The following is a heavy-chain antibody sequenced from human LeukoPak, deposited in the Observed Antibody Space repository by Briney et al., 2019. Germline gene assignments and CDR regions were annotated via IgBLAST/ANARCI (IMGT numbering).Heavy chain of an antibody. V-gene: IGHV4-4*02. CDR1: GGSISSRNW. Sequence: SGTLSLTCAVSGGSISSRNWWSWIRQPPGKGLEWIGEIHHSGSTNYNPSLKSRVTISVDKSKNQFSLKLNSVTAADTAMYYCARIRGAGADYYYYYMDVWGKGTTVTVSS. J-gene: IGHJ6*03. D-gene: IGHD3-3*01. CDR3: ARIRGAGADYYYYYMDV. CDR2: IHHSGST.